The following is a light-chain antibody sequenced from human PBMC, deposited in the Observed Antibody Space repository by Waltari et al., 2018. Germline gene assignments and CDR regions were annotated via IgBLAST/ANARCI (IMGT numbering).Light chain of an antibody. V-gene: IGLV2-14*01. CDR2: EVR. CDR1: SRDVATYKY. CDR3: TSYTTSTTWV. J-gene: IGLJ3*02. Sequence: QSALTQPASVSGSPGQSVTISCTGSSRDVATYKYVSWYQQHPGKVPKLMIYEVRNRPAGVSHRFAGSKSGNTASLTISGLQAEDEADYYCTSYTTSTTWVFGGGTKLTVL.